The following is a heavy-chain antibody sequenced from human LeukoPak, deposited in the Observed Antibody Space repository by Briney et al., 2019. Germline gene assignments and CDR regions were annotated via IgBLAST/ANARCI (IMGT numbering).Heavy chain of an antibody. CDR3: TGYSAGWSSGGGY. CDR1: GGSISSLTYY. CDR2: IYYSGTT. Sequence: SETLSLTCTVSGGSISSLTYYWGWIRQPPGKGLEWIASIYYSGTTYYSPSLKSRVAISENRSNNQFSLRLSSVTAADTAVYFCTGYSAGWSSGGGYWGQGTVVTVSS. D-gene: IGHD6-19*01. V-gene: IGHV4-39*01. J-gene: IGHJ4*02.